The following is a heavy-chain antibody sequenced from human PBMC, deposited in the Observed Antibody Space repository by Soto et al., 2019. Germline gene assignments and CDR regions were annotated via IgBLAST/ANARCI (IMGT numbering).Heavy chain of an antibody. V-gene: IGHV3-53*02. CDR2: IYNGGST. Sequence: EVQLVETGGGLIQPGGSLRLSCAASGFTVSSNYMSWVRQAPGKGLEWVSVIYNGGSTYYADSVNGRFTISRDNSKNSLYLQMNSLRAEDTAVDYCAREAYYDSSGYYYWGKGTLVIVSS. CDR3: AREAYYDSSGYYY. CDR1: GFTVSSNY. D-gene: IGHD3-22*01. J-gene: IGHJ4*02.